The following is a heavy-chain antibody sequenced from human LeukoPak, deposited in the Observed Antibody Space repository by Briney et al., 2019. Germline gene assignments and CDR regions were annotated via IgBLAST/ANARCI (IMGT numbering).Heavy chain of an antibody. V-gene: IGHV4-39*07. Sequence: SETLSLTCTVSGGSISSGDYYWSWIRQPPGKGLEWIGEINHSGSTNYNPSLKSRVTISVDTSKNQFSLKLSSVTAADTAVYYCARGPYDFWSGYYGMDVWGQGTTVTVSS. CDR2: INHSGST. CDR3: ARGPYDFWSGYYGMDV. CDR1: GGSISSGDYY. D-gene: IGHD3-3*01. J-gene: IGHJ6*02.